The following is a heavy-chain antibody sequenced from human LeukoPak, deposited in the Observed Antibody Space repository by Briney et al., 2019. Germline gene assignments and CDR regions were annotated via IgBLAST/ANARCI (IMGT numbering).Heavy chain of an antibody. CDR1: GFTFSNYW. CDR2: IKHDGSDQ. CDR3: AKGLSAHYYYYYMDV. Sequence: GGSLRLSCAASGFTFSNYWLTWVRQAPGKGLEWVANIKHDGSDQYYLDSVKGRFTIPRDNAKNSLYLQMNSLGAEDTAVYYCAKGLSAHYYYYYMDVWGKGTTVTVSS. V-gene: IGHV3-7*01. J-gene: IGHJ6*03.